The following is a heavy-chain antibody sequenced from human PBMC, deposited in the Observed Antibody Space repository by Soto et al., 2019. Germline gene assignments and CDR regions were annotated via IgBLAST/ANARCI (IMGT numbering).Heavy chain of an antibody. CDR1: GFTFSSYG. D-gene: IGHD1-26*01. CDR3: AKDSGGYFDY. CDR2: ISYDGSNK. J-gene: IGHJ4*02. V-gene: IGHV3-30*18. Sequence: QVQLVESGGGVVQPGRSLRLSCAASGFTFSSYGMHWVRQAPGKGLEWVAVISYDGSNKYYADSVKGRFTISRDNSKNSLYLQMNSLRAEYTAVYYCAKDSGGYFDYLGQGTLVTVSS.